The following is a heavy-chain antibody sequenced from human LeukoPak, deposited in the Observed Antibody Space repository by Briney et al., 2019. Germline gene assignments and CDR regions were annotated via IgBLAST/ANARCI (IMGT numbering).Heavy chain of an antibody. J-gene: IGHJ4*02. CDR3: ARVGPPYINGTTRGVSRYFDY. V-gene: IGHV1-46*01. CDR1: GYTFTSYY. CDR2: INPSGGYT. Sequence: ASVKVSCKASGYTFTSYYMHWVRQAPGQGLEWMGIINPSGGYTNSAQKFQGRVTMTRDTSTSTVYMELSRLRYEDTAVYYCARVGPPYINGTTRGVSRYFDYWGQGTLVTVSS. D-gene: IGHD1-20*01.